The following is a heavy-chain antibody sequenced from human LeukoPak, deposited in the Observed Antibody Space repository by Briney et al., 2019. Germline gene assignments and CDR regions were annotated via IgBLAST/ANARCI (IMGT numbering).Heavy chain of an antibody. Sequence: KSSETLSLTCAVYGGSFSGYYWSWIRQPPGEGLEWIGYIYYSGSTNYNPSLKSRVTISVDTSKNQFSLKLSSVTAADTAVYYCARVRGRNAFDIWGQGTMVTVSS. V-gene: IGHV4-59*01. CDR2: IYYSGST. CDR1: GGSFSGYY. CDR3: ARVRGRNAFDI. J-gene: IGHJ3*02.